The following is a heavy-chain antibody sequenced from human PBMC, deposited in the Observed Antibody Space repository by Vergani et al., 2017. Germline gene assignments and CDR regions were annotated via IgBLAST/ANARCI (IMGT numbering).Heavy chain of an antibody. V-gene: IGHV3-23*03. CDR2: IYSGGSST. Sequence: EVQLLESGGGLVQPGGSLRLSCAASGFTFSSYAMSWVRQAPGKGLEWVSVIYSGGSSTYYADSVKGRFTISRDNSKNTLYLQMNSLRAEDTAVYYCAKAGLRPWCCYPQLWAVDAFDIWGQGTMVTVSS. CDR1: GFTFSSYA. D-gene: IGHD3-3*01. CDR3: AKAGLRPWCCYPQLWAVDAFDI. J-gene: IGHJ3*02.